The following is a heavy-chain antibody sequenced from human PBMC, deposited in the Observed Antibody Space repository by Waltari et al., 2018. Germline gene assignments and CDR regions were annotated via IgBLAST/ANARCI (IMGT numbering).Heavy chain of an antibody. D-gene: IGHD2-21*01. Sequence: QVLLQQWGAGLLKPSETLSLTCAVYGGYFNFYYWRWIRQPPGEGLEWIGEITHSGSTNYNPSLKSRVSISVDTPNNQFSLKLTSVTAADTAAYYCARRGYCGIDCYSNYFDFWGQGTLVTVSS. CDR2: ITHSGST. CDR1: GGYFNFYY. V-gene: IGHV4-34*01. J-gene: IGHJ4*02. CDR3: ARRGYCGIDCYSNYFDF.